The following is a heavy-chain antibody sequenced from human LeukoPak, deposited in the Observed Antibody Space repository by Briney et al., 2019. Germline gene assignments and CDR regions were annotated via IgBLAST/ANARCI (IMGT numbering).Heavy chain of an antibody. CDR3: AKGIDGSGICLVYFDY. CDR2: ISSTGGCT. J-gene: IGHJ4*02. Sequence: GGSLRLSCAASGVTFNTYGMSWVRQAPGKGLEWVSSISSTGGCTYYADSVKGRFTISRDNSENRLYLQMNSLRAEDTAVYYCAKGIDGSGICLVYFDYWGQGTLVTVSS. D-gene: IGHD3-10*01. V-gene: IGHV3-23*01. CDR1: GVTFNTYG.